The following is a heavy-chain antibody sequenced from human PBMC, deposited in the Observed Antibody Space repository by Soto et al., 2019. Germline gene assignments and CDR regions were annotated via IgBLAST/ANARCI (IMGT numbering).Heavy chain of an antibody. CDR2: IYWDDDK. CDR1: GFSLSADGVG. D-gene: IGHD2-2*01. CDR3: AHAYGGTSWPNDAFDV. Sequence: QITLKESGPTLVKPTQTLTLTCTFSGFSLSADGVGVGWIRQPPGKALEWLAIIYWDDDKRYRPSLKSRPTITKDTSKTQVVLTMTNMDPVDTATYYCAHAYGGTSWPNDAFDVWGQGTVVTVSS. V-gene: IGHV2-5*02. J-gene: IGHJ3*01.